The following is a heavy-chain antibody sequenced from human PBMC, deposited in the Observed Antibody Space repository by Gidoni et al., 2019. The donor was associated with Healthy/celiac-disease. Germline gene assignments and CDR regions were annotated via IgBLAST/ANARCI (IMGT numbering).Heavy chain of an antibody. J-gene: IGHJ6*02. CDR3: TRDRQSQLWLYYYYYGMDV. D-gene: IGHD5-18*01. Sequence: EVQLVESGGGLVQPGRSLRLSCTASGFTFGDYALSWCRQDPGKGLEWIGFIRSKAYGGTTEYAASVKGRFTISRDDSKSIAYLQMNSLKTEDTAVYYCTRDRQSQLWLYYYYYGMDVWGQGTTVTVSS. CDR1: GFTFGDYA. CDR2: IRSKAYGGTT. V-gene: IGHV3-49*03.